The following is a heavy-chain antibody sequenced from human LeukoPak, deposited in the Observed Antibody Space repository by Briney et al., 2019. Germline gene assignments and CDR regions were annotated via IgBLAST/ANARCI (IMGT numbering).Heavy chain of an antibody. Sequence: GGSLRLSCFASGFTFDNSAMRWVRHAPGKGLEWVSLINWDGTNTLYANSVRGRFTISRDNNINSLYLHMNNLRLEDSAVYYCAKDGGVSGLNWFDSWGQGTLVTVSS. CDR3: AKDGGVSGLNWFDS. J-gene: IGHJ5*01. V-gene: IGHV3-43D*04. D-gene: IGHD3-16*01. CDR2: INWDGTNT. CDR1: GFTFDNSA.